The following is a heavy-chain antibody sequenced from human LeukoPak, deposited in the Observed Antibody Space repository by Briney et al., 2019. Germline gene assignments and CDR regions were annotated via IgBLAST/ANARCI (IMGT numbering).Heavy chain of an antibody. J-gene: IGHJ3*02. V-gene: IGHV4-34*01. CDR1: GGSFSGYY. D-gene: IGHD3-10*01. CDR2: INHSGST. CDR3: ARGSGWFGELYFPDAFDI. Sequence: PSETLSLTXAVYGGSFSGYYWSWIRQPPGKGLEWIGGINHSGSTNYNPSLKSRVTISVDTSKNQYSLKLSSVTAADTAVYYCARGSGWFGELYFPDAFDIWGQGTMVTVSS.